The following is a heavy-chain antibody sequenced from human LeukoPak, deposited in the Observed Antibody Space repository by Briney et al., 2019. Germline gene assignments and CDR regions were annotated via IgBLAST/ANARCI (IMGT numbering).Heavy chain of an antibody. CDR1: VYSFTSYW. Sequence: GESLKISCKGSVYSFTSYWIGWVSQMPGKGLECMGIIYPGDSDTRYSPSFQGQVTISADKSISTAYLQSSSLKASDTTMYYCARHVLAVACLSWFDPWGQGTLVTVSS. CDR2: IYPGDSDT. J-gene: IGHJ5*02. D-gene: IGHD6-19*01. V-gene: IGHV5-51*01. CDR3: ARHVLAVACLSWFDP.